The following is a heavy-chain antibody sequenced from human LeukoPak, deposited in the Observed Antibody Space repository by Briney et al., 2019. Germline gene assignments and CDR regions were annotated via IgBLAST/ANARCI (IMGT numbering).Heavy chain of an antibody. Sequence: GGSLRLSCATSGFTFDDYGMSWVRQAPGKGLEWVSGINWNGAGTGYADSVKGRFTISRDNAKNSLYLQMSSLRAEDTAVYFCAYHSGYYTAVFDSWGQGTLVTVSS. D-gene: IGHD5-12*01. CDR3: AYHSGYYTAVFDS. CDR2: INWNGAGT. V-gene: IGHV3-20*04. J-gene: IGHJ4*02. CDR1: GFTFDDYG.